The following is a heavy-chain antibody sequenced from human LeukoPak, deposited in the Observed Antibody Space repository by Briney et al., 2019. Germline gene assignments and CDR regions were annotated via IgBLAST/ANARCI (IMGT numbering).Heavy chain of an antibody. CDR3: ARYGDYTPYYFDY. J-gene: IGHJ4*02. CDR2: IKQEGSEK. D-gene: IGHD4-17*01. Sequence: ANIKQEGSEKYYVDSVKGRFTISRDNAKSSLYLHMNSLRAEDTAVYYCARYGDYTPYYFDYWGQGTLVTVSS. V-gene: IGHV3-7*04.